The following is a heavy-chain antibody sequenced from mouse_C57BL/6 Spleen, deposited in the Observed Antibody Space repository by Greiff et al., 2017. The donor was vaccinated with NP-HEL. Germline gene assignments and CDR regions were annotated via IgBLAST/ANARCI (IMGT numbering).Heavy chain of an antibody. V-gene: IGHV1-64*01. CDR3: ADGYDGHYAMDY. Sequence: QVQLQQPGAELVKPGASVKLSCKASGYTFTSYWMHWVKQRPGQGLEWIGMIHPNSGSTNYNEKFKSKATLTVDKSSSTAYMQLSSLTSEDSAVYYCADGYDGHYAMDYWGQGTSVTVSS. D-gene: IGHD2-2*01. CDR1: GYTFTSYW. J-gene: IGHJ4*01. CDR2: IHPNSGST.